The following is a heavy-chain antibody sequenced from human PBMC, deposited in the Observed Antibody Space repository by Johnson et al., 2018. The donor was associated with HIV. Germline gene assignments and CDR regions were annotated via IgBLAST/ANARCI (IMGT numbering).Heavy chain of an antibody. CDR3: AKDLLTLDAFDM. CDR1: GFTFASSA. J-gene: IGHJ3*02. CDR2: ISDSGST. V-gene: IGHV3-23*04. Sequence: VQLVESGGGVIRPGGSLRLSCAASGFTFASSAMSWVRQAPGKGLEWVSAISDSGSTYYADSVKGRFTISRDNSKNTLYLQMNSLRAEDTAVYYCAKDLLTLDAFDMWGQGTMVTVSS.